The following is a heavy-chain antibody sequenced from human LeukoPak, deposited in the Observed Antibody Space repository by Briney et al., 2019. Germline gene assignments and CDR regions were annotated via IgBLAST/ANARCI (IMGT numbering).Heavy chain of an antibody. Sequence: GASVKVSCKASRYTFTGYYMHWVRQAPGQGLEWMGWINPHSGDTNYAQKFQGRVTMTRDTSISTAYMELSRLRSDDTAVYYCARPLGNGYSYWYFDLWGRGTLVTVSS. J-gene: IGHJ2*01. D-gene: IGHD3-22*01. V-gene: IGHV1-2*02. CDR2: INPHSGDT. CDR1: RYTFTGYY. CDR3: ARPLGNGYSYWYFDL.